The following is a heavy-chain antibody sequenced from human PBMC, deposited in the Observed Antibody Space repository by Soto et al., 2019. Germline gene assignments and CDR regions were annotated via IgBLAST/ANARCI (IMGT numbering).Heavy chain of an antibody. V-gene: IGHV3-30*18. J-gene: IGHJ4*02. CDR3: VKDGVSGWSDYFFDY. Sequence: GGSLRLSCAASGFTFSSYAMHWVRRTPGKGLECVALISYDGINKYYADSVKGRFTVSRDNSKSTLYLQMNSLSAEDTAVYYCVKDGVSGWSDYFFDYWGQGTLVTVS. D-gene: IGHD6-19*01. CDR1: GFTFSSYA. CDR2: ISYDGINK.